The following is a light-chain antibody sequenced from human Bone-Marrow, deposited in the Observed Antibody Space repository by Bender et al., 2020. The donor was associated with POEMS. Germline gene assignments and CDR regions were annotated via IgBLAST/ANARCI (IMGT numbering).Light chain of an antibody. CDR3: SAYAGSYSVI. V-gene: IGLV2-14*02. CDR1: SSDVGSYDL. J-gene: IGLJ2*01. Sequence: QSALTQPASVSGSPGQSITISCTGSSSDVGSYDLVSWYQQYPGKAPKLIIYEAIKRPSGVSNRFSASKSGTSASLAISGLRSEDEADYYCSAYAGSYSVIFGGGTSLTVL. CDR2: EAI.